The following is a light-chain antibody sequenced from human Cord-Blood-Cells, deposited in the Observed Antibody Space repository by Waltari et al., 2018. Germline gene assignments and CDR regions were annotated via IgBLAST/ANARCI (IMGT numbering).Light chain of an antibody. CDR1: ALPKQY. CDR2: KDS. CDR3: QSADSSGTYVV. Sequence: SYELTQPPSVSVSPGQTARITCSGDALPKQYAYRYQQKPGQAPVLVIYKDSDRPSGIPERFSGSSSGTTVTLTISGVQAEDEADYYCQSADSSGTYVVFGGGTKLTVL. V-gene: IGLV3-25*02. J-gene: IGLJ2*01.